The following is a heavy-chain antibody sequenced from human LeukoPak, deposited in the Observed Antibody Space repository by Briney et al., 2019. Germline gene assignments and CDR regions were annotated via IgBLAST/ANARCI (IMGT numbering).Heavy chain of an antibody. CDR1: GGSISSSSYY. V-gene: IGHV4-39*07. D-gene: IGHD6-13*01. Sequence: SSETLSLTCTVSGGSISSSSYYWGWIRQPPGKGLEWIGSIYYSGSTYYNPSLKSRVTISVDTSKNQFSLKLSSVTAADTAVYYCARQPLTRAAAGIIDYWGQGTLVTVSS. CDR2: IYYSGST. J-gene: IGHJ4*02. CDR3: ARQPLTRAAAGIIDY.